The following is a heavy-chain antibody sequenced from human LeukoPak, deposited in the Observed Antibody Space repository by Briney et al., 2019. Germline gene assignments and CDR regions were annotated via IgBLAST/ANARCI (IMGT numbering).Heavy chain of an antibody. CDR2: IKSKTDGGTT. D-gene: IGHD3-16*01. J-gene: IGHJ4*02. CDR1: GFTFSNAW. Sequence: GGSLRLSCAASGFTFSNAWMSWVSQAPGKGVEWVGRIKSKTDGGTTDYAAPVKGRFTISRDDSKNTLYLQMNSLKTEDTAVYYCTTVSSVWGPEFDYWGQGTLVTVSS. CDR3: TTVSSVWGPEFDY. V-gene: IGHV3-15*01.